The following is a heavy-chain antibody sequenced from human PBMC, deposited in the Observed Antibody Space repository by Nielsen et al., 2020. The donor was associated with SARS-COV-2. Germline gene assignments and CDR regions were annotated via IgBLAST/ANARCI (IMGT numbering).Heavy chain of an antibody. CDR2: ISWNSGSI. V-gene: IGHV3-9*01. Sequence: SCAASGFTFDDYAMHWVRQAPGKGLEWVSGISWNSGSIGYADSVKGRFTISRDNAKNSLYLQMNSLRAEDTALYYCAKDMGDGYNYEYFDYWGQGTLVTVSS. D-gene: IGHD5-24*01. CDR1: GFTFDDYA. J-gene: IGHJ4*02. CDR3: AKDMGDGYNYEYFDY.